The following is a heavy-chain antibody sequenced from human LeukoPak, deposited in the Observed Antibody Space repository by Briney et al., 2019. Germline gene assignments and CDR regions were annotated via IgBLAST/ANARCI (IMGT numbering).Heavy chain of an antibody. V-gene: IGHV3-23*01. CDR3: AKDAARSSSFNWFHP. Sequence: GGSLRLSCAGSGLTFSSYAWSGVRQAPGKGLEGVSAISGSGGSTYYPNPVKGRFTIHRDKHKNPMYLQINSLRAGDTAVYYCAKDAARSSSFNWFHPWGQGTLVTVSS. CDR2: ISGSGGST. J-gene: IGHJ5*02. CDR1: GLTFSSYA. D-gene: IGHD6-13*01.